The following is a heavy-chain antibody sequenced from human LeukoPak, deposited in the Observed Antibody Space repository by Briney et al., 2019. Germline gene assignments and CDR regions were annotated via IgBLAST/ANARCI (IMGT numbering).Heavy chain of an antibody. Sequence: GASVTVSCKASGYTFTGYYMQWLRQAPAPGLEGMGWINPNSGGTNYPQKLQGRVTMTRDTSISTAYMQLSRLRSDDTAVYYCARTYWEWSSYRYWGQGTLVTVSS. D-gene: IGHD3-3*01. V-gene: IGHV1-2*02. J-gene: IGHJ4*02. CDR3: ARTYWEWSSYRY. CDR1: GYTFTGYY. CDR2: INPNSGGT.